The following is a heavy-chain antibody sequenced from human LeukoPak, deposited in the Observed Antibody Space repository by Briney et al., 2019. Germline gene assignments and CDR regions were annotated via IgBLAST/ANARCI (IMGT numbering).Heavy chain of an antibody. Sequence: SETLSLTCTVSGGSISGSNYYWGWIRQPPGRGLEWIGSIYYSGSTYYNPSLKSRVAIPVDTSKNQFSLKLNSVTAADTAVYYCARESYSSAWFFNYWGQGTLVTVSS. CDR2: IYYSGST. J-gene: IGHJ4*02. CDR1: GGSISGSNYY. D-gene: IGHD6-19*01. CDR3: ARESYSSAWFFNY. V-gene: IGHV4-39*02.